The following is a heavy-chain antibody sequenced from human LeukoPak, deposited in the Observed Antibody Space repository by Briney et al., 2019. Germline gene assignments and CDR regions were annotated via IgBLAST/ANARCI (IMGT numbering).Heavy chain of an antibody. Sequence: ASVKLSFNVSGYTLAELSMHCLRPPPVKGLQLMGGFDPEDGETIYSQKFQGRVTMTEDTSTDTAYMELSRLRSEDTAVYYCATREGGVVHAFDIWGQGTMVTVSS. J-gene: IGHJ3*02. D-gene: IGHD3-3*01. CDR3: ATREGGVVHAFDI. CDR1: GYTLAELS. V-gene: IGHV1-24*01. CDR2: FDPEDGET.